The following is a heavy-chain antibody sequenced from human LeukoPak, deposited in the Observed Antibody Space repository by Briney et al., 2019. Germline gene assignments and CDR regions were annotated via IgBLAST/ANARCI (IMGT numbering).Heavy chain of an antibody. J-gene: IGHJ5*02. V-gene: IGHV3-66*04. Sequence: GGSLRLSCAASVFTFSTYWMTWVRQAPGKGLEWVSVLYSTGSTYYADSVKGRFTIPRDNPKNTLSLQLNSLRADDTAVYYCAKHTALDDAYGDFNWFDPWGQGTLVTVSS. D-gene: IGHD4-17*01. CDR2: LYSTGST. CDR1: VFTFSTYW. CDR3: AKHTALDDAYGDFNWFDP.